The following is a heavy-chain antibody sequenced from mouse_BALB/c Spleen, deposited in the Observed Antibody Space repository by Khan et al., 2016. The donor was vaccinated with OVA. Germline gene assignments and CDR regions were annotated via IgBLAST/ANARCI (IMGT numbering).Heavy chain of an antibody. CDR1: GYTFTNYW. CDR3: TSRGSSYTWFGY. J-gene: IGHJ3*01. V-gene: IGHV1-7*01. Sequence: QVRLQQSGAELAKPGASVKMSCKASGYTFTNYWMHWVKQRPGQGPDWIGYIDPTTGYTEYNQKFKDKATLTEDTSSSTAYMQLSSLTSEDSAVDCCTSRGSSYTWFGYWGQGTLVTVSA. D-gene: IGHD1-1*01. CDR2: IDPTTGYT.